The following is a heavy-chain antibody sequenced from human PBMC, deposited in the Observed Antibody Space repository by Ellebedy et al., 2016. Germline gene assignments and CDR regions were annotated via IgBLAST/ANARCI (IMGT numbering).Heavy chain of an antibody. CDR3: ARCMVRGVIMDAFDI. CDR1: GGSISSSSYY. V-gene: IGHV4-39*07. D-gene: IGHD3-10*01. J-gene: IGHJ3*02. Sequence: SETLSLXXTVSGGSISSSSYYWGWIRQPPGKGLEWIGSIYYSGSTYYNPSLKSRVTISVDTSKNQFSLKLSSVTAADTAVYYCARCMVRGVIMDAFDIWGQGTMVTVSS. CDR2: IYYSGST.